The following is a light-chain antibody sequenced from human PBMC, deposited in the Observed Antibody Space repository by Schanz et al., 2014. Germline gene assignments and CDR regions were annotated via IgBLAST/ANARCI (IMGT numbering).Light chain of an antibody. CDR1: QDIIND. Sequence: AIQMTQSPSSLSASIGDRVTITCRASQDIINDLDWYQQKPGKAPKLLIYATFYLQSGVPSRFSGGGSGTDFTLTISSLQPEDFATYYCLQDYSYPYTFGQGTNLEIK. J-gene: IGKJ2*01. CDR2: ATF. V-gene: IGKV1-6*01. CDR3: LQDYSYPYT.